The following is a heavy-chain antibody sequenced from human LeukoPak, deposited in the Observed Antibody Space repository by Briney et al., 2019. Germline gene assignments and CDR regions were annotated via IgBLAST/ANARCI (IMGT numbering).Heavy chain of an antibody. CDR3: ARHGDYVYYYYGMDV. CDR2: IIPIFGTA. V-gene: IGHV1-69*01. Sequence: SVTVSCKASGGTFSSYAISWVRQAPGQGLEWMGGIIPIFGTANYAQKFQGRVTITADESTSTAYMELSSLRSEDTAVYYCARHGDYVYYYYGMDVWGQGTTVTVSS. CDR1: GGTFSSYA. D-gene: IGHD4-17*01. J-gene: IGHJ6*02.